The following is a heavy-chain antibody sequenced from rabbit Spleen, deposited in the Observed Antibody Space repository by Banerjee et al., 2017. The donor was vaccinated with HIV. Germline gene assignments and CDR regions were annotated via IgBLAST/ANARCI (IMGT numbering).Heavy chain of an antibody. Sequence: QSLEESGGGLVKPGGTLTLTCKASGISFGISDYMCWVRQAPGKGLEWIACIDAGSSDFTYHANWAKGRFTCSKTSSTTVTLQMTSLTVADTATYFCARDTGSSFSSYGMDLWGQGTLVTVS. CDR3: ARDTGSSFSSYGMDL. CDR1: GISFGISDY. J-gene: IGHJ6*01. D-gene: IGHD8-1*01. V-gene: IGHV1S40*01. CDR2: IDAGSSDFT.